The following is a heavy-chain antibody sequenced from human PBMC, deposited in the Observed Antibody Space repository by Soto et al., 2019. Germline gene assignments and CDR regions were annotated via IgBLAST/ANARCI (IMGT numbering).Heavy chain of an antibody. D-gene: IGHD3-10*01. CDR3: ARDRPYGSGSYYN. V-gene: IGHV3-21*01. CDR1: GFTFSSYS. Sequence: EVQLVESGGGLVKPGGSLRLSCAASGFTFSSYSMNWVRQAPGKGLEWVSSISSSSSYIYYADSVKGRFTISRDNAKNSLYLQMNSLRAEDTAVYYCARDRPYGSGSYYNWGQGTLVTVSS. J-gene: IGHJ4*02. CDR2: ISSSSSYI.